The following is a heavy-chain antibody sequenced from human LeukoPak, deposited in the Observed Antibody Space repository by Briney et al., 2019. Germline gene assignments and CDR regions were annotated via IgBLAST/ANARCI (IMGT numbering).Heavy chain of an antibody. J-gene: IGHJ6*03. CDR3: AKASLLFWQWPPTHESYYYYMDV. D-gene: IGHD6-19*01. Sequence: PGGSLRLSCAASGFTFSSYAMSWVRQAPGKGLEWVSAISGSGGSTYYADSVKGRFTISRDNSKNTLYLQMNSLRAEDTAVYYCAKASLLFWQWPPTHESYYYYMDVWGKGTTVTVSS. CDR2: ISGSGGST. CDR1: GFTFSSYA. V-gene: IGHV3-23*01.